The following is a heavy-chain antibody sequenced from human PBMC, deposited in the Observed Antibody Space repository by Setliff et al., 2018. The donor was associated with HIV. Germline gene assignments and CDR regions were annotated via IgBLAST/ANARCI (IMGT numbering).Heavy chain of an antibody. CDR3: ARQGAGYYYDSSEYYTGNGFDM. CDR2: IYYTGST. Sequence: SETLSLTCTVFGGSVRSDDYYWSWIRQPPGKGLEWIGYIYYTGSTHYNPSLKGRLSMSTSENQFSLKLTSVTAADTAVYYCARQGAGYYYDSSEYYTGNGFDMWGQGNPGHRLL. J-gene: IGHJ4*01. V-gene: IGHV4-30-4*08. CDR1: GGSVRSDDYY. D-gene: IGHD3-22*01.